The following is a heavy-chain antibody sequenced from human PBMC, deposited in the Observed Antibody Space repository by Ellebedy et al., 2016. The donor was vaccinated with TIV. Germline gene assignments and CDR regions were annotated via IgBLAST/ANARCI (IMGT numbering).Heavy chain of an antibody. CDR1: GFTFNTYW. V-gene: IGHV3-7*01. CDR2: IKQDGSET. CDR3: ASHITTPGH. Sequence: GGSLRLXXAASGFTFNTYWMNWVRQAPGKGLEWVASIKQDGSETYCVDSVKGRFTISRDNAKNSVYLQMNSLRAEDTAMYYCASHITTPGHWGQGTLVTVSS. J-gene: IGHJ4*02. D-gene: IGHD1-14*01.